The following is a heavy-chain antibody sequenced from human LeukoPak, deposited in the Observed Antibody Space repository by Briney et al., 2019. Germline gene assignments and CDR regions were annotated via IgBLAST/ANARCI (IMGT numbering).Heavy chain of an antibody. J-gene: IGHJ6*02. D-gene: IGHD3-3*01. CDR2: ISYDGSNK. Sequence: GGSLRLSCAASGFTVSSNYISWVRQAPGKGLEWVAVISYDGSNKYYADSVKGRFTISRDNSKNTLYLQMNSLRAEDTAVYYCARAALEWANPSYYYGMDVWGQGTTVTVSS. V-gene: IGHV3-30-3*01. CDR1: GFTVSSNY. CDR3: ARAALEWANPSYYYGMDV.